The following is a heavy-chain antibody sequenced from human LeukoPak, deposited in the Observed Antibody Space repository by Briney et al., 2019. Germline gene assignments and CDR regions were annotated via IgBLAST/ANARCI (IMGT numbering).Heavy chain of an antibody. J-gene: IGHJ5*02. Sequence: GGSLRLSCAASGFTFNTYAMSWVRQAPGVGLEWVSAIKSDGKTHYADSVKGRFTISRDNSKNTLSLQMNSLGAEDTALYYCAKCRVETYSSGWCNWLDPWGQGTQVTASS. V-gene: IGHV3-23*01. CDR1: GFTFNTYA. D-gene: IGHD6-19*01. CDR3: AKCRVETYSSGWCNWLDP. CDR2: IKSDGKT.